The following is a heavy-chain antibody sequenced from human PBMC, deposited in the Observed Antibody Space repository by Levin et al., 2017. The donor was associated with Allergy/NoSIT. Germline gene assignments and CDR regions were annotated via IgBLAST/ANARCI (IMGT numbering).Heavy chain of an antibody. V-gene: IGHV5-51*01. CDR3: ARPLSMVRGESAFDS. CDR1: GYSFTSYW. CDR2: IYPGDSDT. Sequence: GGSLRLSCKGSGYSFTSYWIGWVRQMPGKGLEWMGIIYPGDSDTRYSPSFQGQVTISADKSISTAYLQWSSLKASDTAMYYCARPLSMVRGESAFDSWGQGTMVTVSS. D-gene: IGHD3-10*01. J-gene: IGHJ3*02.